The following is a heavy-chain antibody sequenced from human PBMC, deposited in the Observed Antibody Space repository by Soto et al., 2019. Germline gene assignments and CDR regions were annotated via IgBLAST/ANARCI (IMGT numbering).Heavy chain of an antibody. J-gene: IGHJ4*02. Sequence: EVQLLESGGGLVQPGGSLRLSCAASGFTFSSYAMRWVRQAPVKGLEWVSAISGSGDSTYYADSVKGRFTISRDNSKNTLYLQMHSLRAEDTAVYYCARRGSGSYYGYWGQGTLVTVSS. CDR1: GFTFSSYA. CDR2: ISGSGDST. D-gene: IGHD1-26*01. CDR3: ARRGSGSYYGY. V-gene: IGHV3-23*01.